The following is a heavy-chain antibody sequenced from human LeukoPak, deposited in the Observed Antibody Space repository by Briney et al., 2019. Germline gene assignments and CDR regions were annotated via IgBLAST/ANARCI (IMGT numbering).Heavy chain of an antibody. CDR1: GGSISSYY. V-gene: IGHV4-4*09. J-gene: IGHJ6*03. D-gene: IGHD6-19*01. Sequence: PSETLSLTCTVSGGSISSYYWSWIRQPPGKGLEWIGYIYTSGSTNYNPSLKSRVTISVDTSKNQFSLKLSSVTAADTAVYYCARGYSSGWGYYYYYYMDVWGKGTTVTVSS. CDR2: IYTSGST. CDR3: ARGYSSGWGYYYYYYMDV.